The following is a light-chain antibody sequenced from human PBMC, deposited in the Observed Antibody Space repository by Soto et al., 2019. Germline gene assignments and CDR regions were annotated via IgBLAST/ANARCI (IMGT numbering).Light chain of an antibody. CDR3: QQFDSFSRT. CDR2: VAS. CDR1: QNINSC. V-gene: IGKV1-5*01. J-gene: IGKJ1*01. Sequence: QVTQXXSTLSSSKGDXXXXXXXVSQNINSCLAWYQQKXGKGREVLIYVASXLESGVPARFRGSGSGTEFTLTISSLQTEDFATYYCQQFDSFSRTFGEGTKLEIK.